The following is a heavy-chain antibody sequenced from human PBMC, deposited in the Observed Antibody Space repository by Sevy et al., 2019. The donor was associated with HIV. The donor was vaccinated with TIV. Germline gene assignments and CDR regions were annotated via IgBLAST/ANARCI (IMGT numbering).Heavy chain of an antibody. CDR2: IGGSGGST. Sequence: GGSLRLSCAASGFTFSSYAMSWVRQAPGKGLQWVSVIGGSGGSTYYADSVRGRFTIFRDNSKNTMYLQMNSLRAEDTAVYYCARRPDFGVVIPTGVMDVWGQGTTVTVSS. J-gene: IGHJ6*02. D-gene: IGHD3-3*01. CDR1: GFTFSSYA. V-gene: IGHV3-23*01. CDR3: ARRPDFGVVIPTGVMDV.